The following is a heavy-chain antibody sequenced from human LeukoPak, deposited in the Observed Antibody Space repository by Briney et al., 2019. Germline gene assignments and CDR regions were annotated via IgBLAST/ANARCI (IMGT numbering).Heavy chain of an antibody. CDR1: GFTFSSYS. V-gene: IGHV3-21*01. J-gene: IGHJ4*02. D-gene: IGHD1-14*01. CDR2: ISSSSSYI. CDR3: ARGQAFGDPPPGNY. Sequence: GGSLRLSCAASGFTFSSYSMNWVRQAPGKGLEWVSSISSSSSYIYYADSVKGRFTISRDNAKNSLYLQMNSLRAEDTAVYYCARGQAFGDPPPGNYWGQRTLVTVSS.